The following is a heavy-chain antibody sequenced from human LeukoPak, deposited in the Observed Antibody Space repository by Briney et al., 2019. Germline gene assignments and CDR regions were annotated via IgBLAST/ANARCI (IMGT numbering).Heavy chain of an antibody. CDR2: ISSSGSTI. V-gene: IGHV3-11*01. J-gene: IGHJ6*03. CDR1: GFTFSDYY. D-gene: IGHD2-21*01. CDR3: ARSASRLYWGYYYYYMDV. Sequence: GGSLRLSCAASGFTFSDYYMSWIRQAPGKGLEWVSYISSSGSTIYYADSVKGRFTISRDNAKNSLYLQMNSLRAEDTAVYYCARSASRLYWGYYYYYMDVWGKGTTVTISS.